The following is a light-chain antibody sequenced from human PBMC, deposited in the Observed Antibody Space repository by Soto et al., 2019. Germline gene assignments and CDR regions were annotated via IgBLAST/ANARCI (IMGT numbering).Light chain of an antibody. CDR2: GAS. CDR1: QSVSSSY. Sequence: TLSPGTVSLSPEERATLSCRASQSVSSSYLALYQQKPGQAPRLLIYGASSRATGIPDRFSGSGSGTDFTLTISRLEPEDFAVYYSQEYGSPLISFGHGTRLAI. J-gene: IGKJ5*01. CDR3: QEYGSPLIS. V-gene: IGKV3-20*01.